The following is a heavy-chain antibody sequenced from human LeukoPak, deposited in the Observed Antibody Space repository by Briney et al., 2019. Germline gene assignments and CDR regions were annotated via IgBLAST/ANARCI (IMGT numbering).Heavy chain of an antibody. D-gene: IGHD6-13*01. Sequence: GGSLRLSCAAPGFTVSSNYMSWVRQAPGKGLEWVSVIYSGGSTYYADSVKGRFTISRDNSKNTLYLQMNSLRAEDTAVYYCAGRVPIIAAAVDYWGQGTLVTVSS. CDR1: GFTVSSNY. J-gene: IGHJ4*02. CDR2: IYSGGST. CDR3: AGRVPIIAAAVDY. V-gene: IGHV3-66*04.